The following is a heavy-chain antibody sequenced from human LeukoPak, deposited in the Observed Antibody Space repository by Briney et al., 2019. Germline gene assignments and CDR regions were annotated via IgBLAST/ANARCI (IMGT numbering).Heavy chain of an antibody. J-gene: IGHJ4*02. D-gene: IGHD4-17*01. V-gene: IGHV4-59*01. Sequence: SETLSLTCTVSGGSLSYYFWNWIRQPPGKGLEWIGYIYSSGNTNYNPSLKSRVAISLDTSRKEFSLKMSSVTAADTAVYYCARGIHGDPYFDYWGQGTLVTVSS. CDR1: GGSLSYYF. CDR3: ARGIHGDPYFDY. CDR2: IYSSGNT.